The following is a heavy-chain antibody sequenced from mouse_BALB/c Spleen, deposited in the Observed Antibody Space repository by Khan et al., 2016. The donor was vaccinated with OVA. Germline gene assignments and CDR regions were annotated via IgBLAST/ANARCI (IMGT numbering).Heavy chain of an antibody. Sequence: EVQLDESGAGLVQPCESLNLSCTASGFTITSYYMQCLLQPSPESLLWFVGFINYSSTTYYAPTLKSRISITRDTPKNPFFLQLNSLTSEDTATYNCKRKDYHDYGPFPYWGQGTLVTVSA. D-gene: IGHD2-4*01. J-gene: IGHJ3*01. CDR2: INYSSTT. V-gene: IGHV3-2*02. CDR1: GFTITSYYM. CDR3: KRKDYHDYGPFPY.